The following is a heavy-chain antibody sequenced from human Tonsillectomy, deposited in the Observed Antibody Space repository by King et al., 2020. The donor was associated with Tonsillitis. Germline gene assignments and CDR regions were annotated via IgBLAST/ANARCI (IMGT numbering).Heavy chain of an antibody. CDR3: AKNGADWSLFYFDS. J-gene: IGHJ4*02. V-gene: IGHV1-2*02. Sequence: VQLVESGAEVKKPGASLKVSCKASGYTFTGYYMHWVRQAPGQGLEWMGWINPNSGATNYAHNFQGRVTMTRDTSISTAYMELSRLNSDDTAVYFCAKNGADWSLFYFDSWGQGTLVTVSS. D-gene: IGHD3/OR15-3a*01. CDR1: GYTFTGYY. CDR2: INPNSGAT.